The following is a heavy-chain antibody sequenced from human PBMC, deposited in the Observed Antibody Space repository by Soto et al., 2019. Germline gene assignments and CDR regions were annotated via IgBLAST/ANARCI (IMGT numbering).Heavy chain of an antibody. CDR3: ARDRYFDL. Sequence: QVQLQESGPGLVKPSQTLSLTCTVSGDSISSGHYFWSWIRQLPGKDLEWIGNIFYIGSTYYNPSLKSRITISLDTSKSQFSLKVSSVTAADTYVYFCARDRYFDLWGRGTLVTVSS. V-gene: IGHV4-31*03. CDR2: IFYIGST. J-gene: IGHJ2*01. CDR1: GDSISSGHYF.